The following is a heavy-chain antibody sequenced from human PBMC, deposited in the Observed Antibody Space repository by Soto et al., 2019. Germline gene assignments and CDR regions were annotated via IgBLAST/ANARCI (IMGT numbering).Heavy chain of an antibody. D-gene: IGHD3-3*01. CDR2: IWYDGSNK. V-gene: IGHV3-33*01. J-gene: IGHJ5*02. CDR1: GFTFSSYG. Sequence: GGSLRLSCAASGFTFSSYGVHWVRQAPGKGLEWVAVIWYDGSNKYYADSVKGRFTISRDNSKNTLYLQMNSLRAEDTAVYYCARHHYDFWSGPNWFDPWGQGTLVTVSS. CDR3: ARHHYDFWSGPNWFDP.